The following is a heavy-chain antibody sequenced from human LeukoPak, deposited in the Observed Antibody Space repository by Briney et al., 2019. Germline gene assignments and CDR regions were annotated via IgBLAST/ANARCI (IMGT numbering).Heavy chain of an antibody. D-gene: IGHD2-2*01. CDR3: ARLQEDIVVVPAAIDY. J-gene: IGHJ4*02. CDR2: ISCSGGST. CDR1: GFTFSIYA. Sequence: GSLRLSCAASGFTFSIYAMSWVRQAPGKGLEWVSAISCSGGSTYYADSVKGRFTISRDNSKNTLYLQMNSLRAEDTAVYYCARLQEDIVVVPAAIDYWGQGTLVTVSS. V-gene: IGHV3-23*01.